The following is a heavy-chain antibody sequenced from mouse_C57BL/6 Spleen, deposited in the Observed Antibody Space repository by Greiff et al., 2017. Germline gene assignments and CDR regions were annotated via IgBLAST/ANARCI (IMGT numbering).Heavy chain of an antibody. V-gene: IGHV3-6*01. CDR1: GYSITSGYY. J-gene: IGHJ2*01. Sequence: EVKLVESGPGLVKPSQSLSLNCSVTGYSITSGYYWNWIRQFPGNKLEWMGYISYDGSNNYNPSLKNRISITRDTSKNQFFLKLNSVTTEDTATYYCARGETTGDFDYWGQGTTLTVSS. D-gene: IGHD1-1*01. CDR3: ARGETTGDFDY. CDR2: ISYDGSN.